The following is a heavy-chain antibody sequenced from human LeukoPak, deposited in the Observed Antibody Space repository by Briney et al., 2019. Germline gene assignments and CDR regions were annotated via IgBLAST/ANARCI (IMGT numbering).Heavy chain of an antibody. J-gene: IGHJ4*01. CDR2: IYLGDSDT. Sequence: GESLKLSCKVAEYTFTNYWIGWVRQVPGKGLEWMGIIYLGDSDTRYRPSFQGQVTISADKPTRTAYLQWSSLKASDTAMYYCATTLTNYCSSTSCYADHWGQGTLVTVSS. V-gene: IGHV5-51*04. D-gene: IGHD2-2*01. CDR1: EYTFTNYW. CDR3: ATTLTNYCSSTSCYADH.